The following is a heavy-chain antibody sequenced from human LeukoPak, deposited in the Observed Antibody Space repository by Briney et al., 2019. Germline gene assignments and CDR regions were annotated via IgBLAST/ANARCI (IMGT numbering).Heavy chain of an antibody. J-gene: IGHJ6*02. V-gene: IGHV4-30-2*01. Sequence: ASETLSLTCAVSGGSISSGGYSWSWLRQPPGKGLEWIGYIYHSGSTYYNPSLKSRVTISVDRSKNQFSLKLSSVTAADTAVYYCAREVTIFGGNTRYYYYGMDVWGQGTTVTVSS. D-gene: IGHD3-3*01. CDR3: AREVTIFGGNTRYYYYGMDV. CDR2: IYHSGST. CDR1: GGSISSGGYS.